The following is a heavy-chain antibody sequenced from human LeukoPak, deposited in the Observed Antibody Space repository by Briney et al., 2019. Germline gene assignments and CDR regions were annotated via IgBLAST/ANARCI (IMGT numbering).Heavy chain of an antibody. CDR3: ARAISCSGVSCYSVY. CDR2: ISSSGSTI. J-gene: IGHJ4*02. Sequence: TGGSLRLSCAASGFTFSSYEMNWVRQAPGKGLEWVSYISSSGSTIYYADSVKGRFTISRDNAKNSLYLQMNSLRAEDTAVYYCARAISCSGVSCYSVYWGQGTLVTVSS. V-gene: IGHV3-48*03. D-gene: IGHD2-15*01. CDR1: GFTFSSYE.